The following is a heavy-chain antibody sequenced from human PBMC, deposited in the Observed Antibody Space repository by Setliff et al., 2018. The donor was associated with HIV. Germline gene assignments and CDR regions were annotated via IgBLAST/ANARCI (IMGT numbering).Heavy chain of an antibody. CDR3: ARYSGASSGDWYFDL. Sequence: SETLSLTCTVSGGSISSYYWSWIRQPPGKGLEWIGYIYTSGSTNYNPSLKSRVTISLDTSKNQFSLKLNSVTPEDTAVYYCARYSGASSGDWYFDLWGRGTPVTVSS. V-gene: IGHV4-4*09. CDR2: IYTSGST. CDR1: GGSISSYY. D-gene: IGHD4-17*01. J-gene: IGHJ2*01.